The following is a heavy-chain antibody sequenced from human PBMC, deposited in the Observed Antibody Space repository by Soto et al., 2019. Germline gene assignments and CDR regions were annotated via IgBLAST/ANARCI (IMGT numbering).Heavy chain of an antibody. D-gene: IGHD5-12*01. CDR2: ISAYNGNT. V-gene: IGHV1-18*01. CDR1: GYTFTSYG. J-gene: IGHJ3*02. Sequence: ASVKVSCKASGYTFTSYGISWVRQAPGQGLEWMGWISAYNGNTNYAQKLQGRVTMTTDTSTSTAYMELRSLRSDDTAVYYCARVSSRAGYAHAFDIWGQGTMVTVSS. CDR3: ARVSSRAGYAHAFDI.